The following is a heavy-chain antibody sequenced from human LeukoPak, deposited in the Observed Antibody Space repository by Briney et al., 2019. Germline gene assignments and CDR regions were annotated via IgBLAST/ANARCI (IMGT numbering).Heavy chain of an antibody. V-gene: IGHV4-34*01. CDR1: GGSFSGYY. J-gene: IGHJ3*01. CDR3: ARGVYNWNIDVFDF. D-gene: IGHD1/OR15-1a*01. CDR2: INHSGST. Sequence: PSETLSLTCAVYGGSFSGYYWSWIRQPPGKGLEWIGEINHSGSTNYNPSLKSRVTISVDTSKNQFSLKLSSVTAADTAVYYCARGVYNWNIDVFDFWGQGTMVTVSS.